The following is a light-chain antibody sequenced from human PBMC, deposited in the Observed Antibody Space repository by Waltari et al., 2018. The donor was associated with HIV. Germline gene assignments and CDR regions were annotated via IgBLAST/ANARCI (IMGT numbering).Light chain of an antibody. CDR1: QSLIYTDGNTY. CDR2: KIS. V-gene: IGKV2-30*01. Sequence: EAVLTQSPVSLSVALGRPASISCISSQSLIYTDGNTYLNWFHQKLGQSPRRLIYKISNRDSGVPDRFSGSGSVTEFTLHISRVEAEDVGIFYCMQSTHWPGTFGQGTKVEIQ. J-gene: IGKJ1*01. CDR3: MQSTHWPGT.